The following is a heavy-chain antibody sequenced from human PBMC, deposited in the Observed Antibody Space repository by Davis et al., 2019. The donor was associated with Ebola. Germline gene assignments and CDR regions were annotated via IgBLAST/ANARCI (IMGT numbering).Heavy chain of an antibody. CDR1: GFTFSTYG. J-gene: IGHJ4*02. V-gene: IGHV3-33*08. Sequence: GGSLRLSCAASGFTFSTYGMHWVRQAPGKGLEWVAVIWYDGSNKYYADSVKGRFTISRDNSKNTLYLQMNSLRAEDTAVYYCATTIFGVALHDYWGQGTLVTVSS. D-gene: IGHD3-3*01. CDR2: IWYDGSNK. CDR3: ATTIFGVALHDY.